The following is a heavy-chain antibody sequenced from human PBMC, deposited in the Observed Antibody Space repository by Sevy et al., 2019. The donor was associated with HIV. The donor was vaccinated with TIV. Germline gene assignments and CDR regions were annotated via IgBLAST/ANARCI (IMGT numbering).Heavy chain of an antibody. CDR1: GGSFSGYY. J-gene: IGHJ5*02. CDR2: INHSGST. CDR3: ARAPPVVVVPGAPSWFDP. D-gene: IGHD2-2*01. Sequence: SETLSLTCAVYGGSFSGYYWNWIRQSPGKGLEWIGEINHSGSTHYNPSLKSRVTISVDTSKNQFSLRLNSVTAADTADYYCARAPPVVVVPGAPSWFDPWGQGTLVTVSS. V-gene: IGHV4-34*01.